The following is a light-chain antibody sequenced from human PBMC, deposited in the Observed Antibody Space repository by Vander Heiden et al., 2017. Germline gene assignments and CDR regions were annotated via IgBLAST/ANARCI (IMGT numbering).Light chain of an antibody. CDR1: QSVSSN. V-gene: IGKV3-15*01. Sequence: EIVMTQAPATLSVSPGERATLSCRASQSVSSNLAWYQQKPGQAPRLLIYGASTRATGIPARFSGSGSGTEFTLTISSLQSEDFAVYYGQQYNNWPPYTFGQGTKLENK. CDR2: GAS. CDR3: QQYNNWPPYT. J-gene: IGKJ2*01.